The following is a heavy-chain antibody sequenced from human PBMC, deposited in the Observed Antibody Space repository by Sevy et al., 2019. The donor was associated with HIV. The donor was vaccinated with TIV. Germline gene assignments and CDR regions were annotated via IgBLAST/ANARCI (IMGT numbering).Heavy chain of an antibody. CDR3: ARGPPYDFWSGWYYYYYMDV. Sequence: ASVKVSCKASGYTFTSYDINWVRQATGQGLEWMGWMNPNSGNTGYAQKFQGRVTMTRNTSISTAYMKLSSLRSEDTAVYYCARGPPYDFWSGWYYYYYMDVWGKGTTVTVSS. J-gene: IGHJ6*03. D-gene: IGHD3-3*01. CDR1: GYTFTSYD. CDR2: MNPNSGNT. V-gene: IGHV1-8*01.